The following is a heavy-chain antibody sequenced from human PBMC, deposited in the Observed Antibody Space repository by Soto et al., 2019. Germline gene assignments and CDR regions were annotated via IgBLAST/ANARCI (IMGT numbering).Heavy chain of an antibody. D-gene: IGHD3-22*01. V-gene: IGHV4-4*07. CDR1: GVSVSSKY. CDR2: IYNGGIP. J-gene: IGHJ4*02. CDR3: ASQDYDKSVYYFDY. Sequence: SETLSLTCTVSGVSVSSKYWSWIRQPAGKGLEWIGRIYNGGIPLIHPSLESRDALSPDTSKNQFSLTLSSVTAADTAIYDCASQDYDKSVYYFDYWGRGTLVTVSS.